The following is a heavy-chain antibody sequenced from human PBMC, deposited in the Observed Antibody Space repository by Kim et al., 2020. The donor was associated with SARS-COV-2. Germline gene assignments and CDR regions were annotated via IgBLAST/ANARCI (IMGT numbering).Heavy chain of an antibody. J-gene: IGHJ4*02. CDR2: IYWDDDE. CDR1: GFSLTTRGVG. Sequence: SGPTLVNPTQTLTLTCTFSGFSLTTRGVGVGWIRQSPRKALEWLALIYWDDDEFYSPSLRSRLNITKDTSRNQVVLTMTNMDPVDTATFYCVHTSFDIGLGYLDFWGQGALVTVSS. CDR3: VHTSFDIGLGYLDF. D-gene: IGHD2-15*01. V-gene: IGHV2-5*02.